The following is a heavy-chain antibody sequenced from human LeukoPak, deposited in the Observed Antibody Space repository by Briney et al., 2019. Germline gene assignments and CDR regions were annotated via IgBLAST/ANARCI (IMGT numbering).Heavy chain of an antibody. CDR1: GFAFSVYA. J-gene: IGHJ5*01. D-gene: IGHD6-19*01. Sequence: GGSLRLSGAASGFAFSVYAMSWLRQPPGKGLEWVSTINANSGTTSYAASVRGRFSISGDNSKNTLYLQLNTLRADDTATYYCAKPISGGLAVTADWFHPWGQGTLVVVSS. V-gene: IGHV3-23*01. CDR3: AKPISGGLAVTADWFHP. CDR2: INANSGTT.